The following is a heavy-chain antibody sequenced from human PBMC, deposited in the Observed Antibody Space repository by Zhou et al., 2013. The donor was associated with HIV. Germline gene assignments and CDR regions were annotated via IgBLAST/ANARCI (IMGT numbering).Heavy chain of an antibody. V-gene: IGHV1-18*01. Sequence: QVQLVQSAAEVKKPGASVKVSCKASGYTFASYGITWVRQAPGQGLEWMGWISVNNGNTNYAQKLQGRVTMTTDTSTSTAYMELRSLRSEDTAIYYCARAQGDILTEGYFDYWGQGTLVTVSS. CDR3: ARAQGDILTEGYFDY. CDR2: ISVNNGNT. D-gene: IGHD3-9*01. J-gene: IGHJ4*02. CDR1: GYTFASYG.